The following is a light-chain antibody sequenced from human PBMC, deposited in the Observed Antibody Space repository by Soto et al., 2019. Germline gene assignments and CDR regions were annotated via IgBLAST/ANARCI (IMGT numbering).Light chain of an antibody. V-gene: IGKV1-33*01. CDR1: QDISDF. CDR3: QQYDNIPLT. Sequence: DFQMTQSPSSLSASVGDRVTITCQASQDISDFLNWYQQKPGAAPKLLIYDASNLKAGVPSRFSGSGSGTDFTFTISSLQPEDVATYYCQQYDNIPLTFGGGTKVEIK. CDR2: DAS. J-gene: IGKJ4*01.